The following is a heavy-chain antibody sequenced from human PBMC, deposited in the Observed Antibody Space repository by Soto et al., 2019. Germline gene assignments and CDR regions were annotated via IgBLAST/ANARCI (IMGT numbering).Heavy chain of an antibody. CDR1: GDTLTSYY. V-gene: IGHV1-46*03. J-gene: IGHJ6*03. D-gene: IGHD2-15*01. Sequence: GASVKVSCKASGDTLTSYYIHWVRQSPGQGLEWMGIINPSGGTTYAQKFQGRVSLTSDTSTSTAYLELSSLRSEDTAVYYCARGLVVIATIRSYYYYHMDVWGKGTTVTVSS. CDR3: ARGLVVIATIRSYYYYHMDV. CDR2: INPSGGT.